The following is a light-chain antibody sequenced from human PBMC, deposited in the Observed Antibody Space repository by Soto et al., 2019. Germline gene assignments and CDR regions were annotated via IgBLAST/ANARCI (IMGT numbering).Light chain of an antibody. CDR1: SSNIGSYT. Sequence: QSVLTQPPSASATPGQTGTISCSGASSNIGSYTVNWYQQLPGTAPKLLIFSNNQRPSGVPDRFSGSRSGTSASLYITGLQYEDEADFYCAAWDDSLGGLIFGGGTKLTVL. CDR3: AAWDDSLGGLI. J-gene: IGLJ2*01. CDR2: SNN. V-gene: IGLV1-44*01.